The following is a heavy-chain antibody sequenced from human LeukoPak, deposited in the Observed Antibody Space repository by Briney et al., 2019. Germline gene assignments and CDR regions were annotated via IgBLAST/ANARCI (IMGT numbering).Heavy chain of an antibody. J-gene: IGHJ4*02. D-gene: IGHD2-8*01. V-gene: IGHV3-73*01. CDR3: ARAKPASMYYFDY. Sequence: GGSLRLSCAASGFTFSGSALHWVRQASGKGLEWVGRIRSTANGYATAYAASVKGRFTISRDDSKNTAYLQMDSLRAEDAAVYYCARAKPASMYYFDYWGQGTLVTVSS. CDR1: GFTFSGSA. CDR2: IRSTANGYAT.